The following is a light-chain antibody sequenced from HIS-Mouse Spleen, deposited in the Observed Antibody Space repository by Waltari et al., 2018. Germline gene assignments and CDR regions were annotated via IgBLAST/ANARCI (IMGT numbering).Light chain of an antibody. CDR2: EDS. CDR3: YSTDSSGNHRV. V-gene: IGLV3-10*01. Sequence: SYELTQPPSVSVSPGQTARITCSGDALPKKYAYCYQQKSGQAPVLVIYEDSKRPSGIPERFSGASSGTMATLTISAAQVADEADYYCYSTDSSGNHRVFGGGTKLTVL. J-gene: IGLJ2*01. CDR1: ALPKKY.